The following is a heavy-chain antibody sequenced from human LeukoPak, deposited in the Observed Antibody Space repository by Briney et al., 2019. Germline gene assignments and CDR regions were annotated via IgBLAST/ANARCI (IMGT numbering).Heavy chain of an antibody. V-gene: IGHV1-2*02. D-gene: IGHD6-25*01. CDR1: GYIFTGQF. CDR2: YNPNSGDT. J-gene: IGHJ4*02. CDR3: ARGGPRGNGFDY. Sequence: ASVKVSCKASGYIFTGQFIHWGRQAPGQPLEWMGIYNPNSGDTTSSQGFQGRVTMTRDTSINTAYMELSRLTSGDTAVYYCARGGPRGNGFDYWGQGTLVRVSS.